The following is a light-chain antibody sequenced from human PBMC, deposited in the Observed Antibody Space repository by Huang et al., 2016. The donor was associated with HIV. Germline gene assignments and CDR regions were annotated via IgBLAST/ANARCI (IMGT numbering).Light chain of an antibody. CDR3: QQYYNTPYT. J-gene: IGKJ2*01. CDR2: WPS. CDR1: QSVLYFANNKND. Sequence: DIVMTQSPDSLAVSLGERATINCKSSQSVLYFANNKNDLAWYQQKPGQPPNLLLYWPSTREFCVPDRFSGSGSGTDVTLTISGLHAEDVAVYYCQQYYNTPYTFGQGTKLEIK. V-gene: IGKV4-1*01.